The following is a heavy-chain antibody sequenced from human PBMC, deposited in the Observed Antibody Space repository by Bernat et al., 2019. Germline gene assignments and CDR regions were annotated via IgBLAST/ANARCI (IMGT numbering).Heavy chain of an antibody. J-gene: IGHJ4*02. V-gene: IGHV4-38-2*01. CDR2: IYHSGST. D-gene: IGHD2-2*01. CDR3: ASCSSTSCPPFDY. Sequence: QVQLQESGPGLVKPSETLSLTCAVSGYSISSGYYWGWIRQPPGKGLEWIGSIYHSGSTYYNPSLKSRVTISVDTSKNQFSLKLSSVTAADTAVYYCASCSSTSCPPFDYWGQGTLVTVSS. CDR1: GYSISSGYY.